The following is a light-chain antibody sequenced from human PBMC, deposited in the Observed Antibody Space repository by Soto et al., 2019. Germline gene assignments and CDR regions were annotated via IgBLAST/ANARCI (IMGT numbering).Light chain of an antibody. CDR3: SSYTTSITYV. CDR2: EVS. CDR1: SNDVGAYNY. J-gene: IGLJ1*01. V-gene: IGLV2-14*01. Sequence: QSVLTQPASVSGSPGQSITISCTGTSNDVGAYNYVSWYQQHLGKAPKLMIYEVSNRPSGISNRFSGSKSGNTASLTISGLQAEDEADYYCSSYTTSITYVFGTGTKLTVL.